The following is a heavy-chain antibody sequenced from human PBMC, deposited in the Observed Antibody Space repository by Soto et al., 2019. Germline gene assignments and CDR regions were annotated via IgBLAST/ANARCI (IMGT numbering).Heavy chain of an antibody. CDR2: INQSGNT. CDR3: ARPSYALNWDFHYGMQV. CDR1: GGSFSGYY. Sequence: SETLSLTCAVSGGSFSGYYWSWIRQIPGKGLEWIGEINQSGNTKYNPSLLSRVNMSVDKSTNNFPPKLRYVTAADTAVYYCARPSYALNWDFHYGMQVWGQGTSGTV. J-gene: IGHJ6*02. D-gene: IGHD2-2*01. V-gene: IGHV4-34*01.